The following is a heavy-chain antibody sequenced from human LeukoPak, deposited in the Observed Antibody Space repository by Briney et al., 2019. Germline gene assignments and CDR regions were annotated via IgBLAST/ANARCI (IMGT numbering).Heavy chain of an antibody. D-gene: IGHD6-19*01. Sequence: SETLSLTCAVSGYSISSGYYCGWIRQPPGKGLEWIGSIYHSGSTYYNPSLKSRVTISVDTSKNQFSLKLSSVTAADTAVYYCARGAVAGLSFDYWGQGTLVTVSS. CDR1: GYSISSGYY. V-gene: IGHV4-38-2*01. J-gene: IGHJ4*02. CDR3: ARGAVAGLSFDY. CDR2: IYHSGST.